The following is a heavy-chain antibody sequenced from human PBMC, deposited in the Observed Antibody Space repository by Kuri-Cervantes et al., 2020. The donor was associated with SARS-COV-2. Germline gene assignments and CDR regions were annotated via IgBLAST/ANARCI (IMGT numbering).Heavy chain of an antibody. D-gene: IGHD2-15*01. CDR1: GGSFSGYY. CDR3: ARRMRRIVVVVAAPFDY. Sequence: WGSLRLSCAVYGGSFSGYYWSWIRQPPGKGLEWIGEINHSGSTNYNPSLKSRVTISVDTSKNQFSLKLSSVTAADTAVYYCARRMRRIVVVVAAPFDYWGQGTLVTVSS. V-gene: IGHV4-34*01. J-gene: IGHJ4*02. CDR2: INHSGST.